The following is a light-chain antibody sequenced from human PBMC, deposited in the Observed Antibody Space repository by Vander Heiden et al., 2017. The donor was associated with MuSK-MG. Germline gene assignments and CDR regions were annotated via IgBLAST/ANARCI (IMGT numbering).Light chain of an antibody. CDR3: PSYDSTYFLV. J-gene: IGLJ1*01. CDR1: SGNIASHY. V-gene: IGLV6-57*01. Sequence: NFLLAPPHSVSESPGKTVTLSCTPTSGNIASHYEQWYQQRPGSSPTNVIYVDTQRPSGVPDRFSGSNHSSSNSASLTISRLQTEDEAYYYCPSYDSTYFLVFGSGTKVTVL. CDR2: VDT.